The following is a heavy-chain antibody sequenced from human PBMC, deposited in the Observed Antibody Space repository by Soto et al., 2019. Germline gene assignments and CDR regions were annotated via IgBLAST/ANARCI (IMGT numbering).Heavy chain of an antibody. J-gene: IGHJ4*02. V-gene: IGHV3-15*01. CDR2: IKSKTDGGTT. Sequence: GGSLRLSCAASGFTFSNAWMSWVRQAPGKGLEWVGRIKSKTDGGTTDYAAPVKGRFTISRDDSKNTLYLQMNSLKTEDTAVYYCTTNSDEYGDYVRFWGQGTLVTVSS. D-gene: IGHD4-17*01. CDR3: TTNSDEYGDYVRF. CDR1: GFTFSNAW.